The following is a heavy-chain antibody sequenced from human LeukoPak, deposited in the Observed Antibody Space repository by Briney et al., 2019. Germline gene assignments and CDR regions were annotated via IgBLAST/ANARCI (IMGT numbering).Heavy chain of an antibody. V-gene: IGHV1-2*02. CDR1: GYTFTGYY. J-gene: IGHJ3*02. D-gene: IGHD2-2*01. CDR3: ARVGGYCSSTSCYAQTHAFDI. Sequence: ASVRVSCKASGYTFTGYYMHWVRQAPGQGLEWMGWINPNSGGTNYAQKFQGRVAMTRDTSTSTAYMELSRLRSDDTAVYYCARVGGYCSSTSCYAQTHAFDIWGQGTMVTVSS. CDR2: INPNSGGT.